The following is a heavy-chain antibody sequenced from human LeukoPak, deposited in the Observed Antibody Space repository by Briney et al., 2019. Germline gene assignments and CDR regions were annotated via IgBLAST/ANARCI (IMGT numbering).Heavy chain of an antibody. V-gene: IGHV4-61*02. CDR2: IYTSGST. J-gene: IGHJ5*02. D-gene: IGHD2-2*01. CDR1: GGSISSGSYY. CDR3: AREPNYCSSTSCYLLNWFDP. Sequence: PSETLSLTCTVSGGSISSGSYYWSWIRQPAGKGLEWIGRIYTSGSTNYNLSLKSRVTISVDTSKNQFSLKLSSVTAADTAVYYCAREPNYCSSTSCYLLNWFDPWGQGTLVTVSS.